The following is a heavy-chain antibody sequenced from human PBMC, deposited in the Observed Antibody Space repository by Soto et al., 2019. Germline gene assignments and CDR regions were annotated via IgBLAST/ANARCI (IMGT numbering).Heavy chain of an antibody. CDR2: ISSSSSYI. Sequence: GGSLRLSCAASGFTFSSYSMNWVRQAPGKGLEWVSSISSSSSYIYYADSVKGRFTISRDNAKNSLYLQMNSLRAEDTAVYYCATDPPGYCSGGSCYSHYYYMDVWGKGTTVTVSS. D-gene: IGHD2-15*01. J-gene: IGHJ6*03. CDR3: ATDPPGYCSGGSCYSHYYYMDV. V-gene: IGHV3-21*01. CDR1: GFTFSSYS.